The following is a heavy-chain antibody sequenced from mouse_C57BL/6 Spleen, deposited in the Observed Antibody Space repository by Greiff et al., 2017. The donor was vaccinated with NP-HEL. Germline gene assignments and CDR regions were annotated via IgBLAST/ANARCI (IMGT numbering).Heavy chain of an antibody. J-gene: IGHJ3*01. CDR2: ISSGGDYI. CDR1: GFTFSSYA. Sequence: EVKLVESGEGLVKPGGSLKLSCAASGFTFSSYAMSWVRQTPEKRLEWVAYISSGGDYIYYADTVKGRFTISRDNARNTLYLQMSRLKSEDTAMYYCTREEIYYGYAWFAYWGKGTLVTVSA. V-gene: IGHV5-9-1*02. CDR3: TREEIYYGYAWFAY. D-gene: IGHD2-2*01.